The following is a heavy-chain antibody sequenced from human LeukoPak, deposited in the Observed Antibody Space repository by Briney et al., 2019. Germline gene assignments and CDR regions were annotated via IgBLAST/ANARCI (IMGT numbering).Heavy chain of an antibody. Sequence: ASVKVSCKASGYTFTSYDINWVRQATGQGLEWMGWMNPNSGNTGYAQKFQGRVTITRNTSISTAYMELSRLRSDDTAVYYCASEYSSSSGTYYAFDIWGQGTMVTVSS. V-gene: IGHV1-8*03. D-gene: IGHD6-6*01. CDR1: GYTFTSYD. CDR3: ASEYSSSSGTYYAFDI. CDR2: MNPNSGNT. J-gene: IGHJ3*02.